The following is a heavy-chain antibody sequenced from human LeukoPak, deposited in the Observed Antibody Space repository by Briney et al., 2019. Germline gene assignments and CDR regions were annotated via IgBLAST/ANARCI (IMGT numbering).Heavy chain of an antibody. CDR3: ARSTRVIPEDY. CDR2: INPSGGST. Sequence: PGASVKVSCKASGYTFSSYYMHWVRQAPGQGLEWMGIINPSGGSTTYAQKFQGRVTMTRDTSTSTVCMELSSLRSEDTAVYFCARSTRVIPEDYWGQGTLVTVSS. V-gene: IGHV1-46*01. J-gene: IGHJ4*02. CDR1: GYTFSSYY. D-gene: IGHD2-21*01.